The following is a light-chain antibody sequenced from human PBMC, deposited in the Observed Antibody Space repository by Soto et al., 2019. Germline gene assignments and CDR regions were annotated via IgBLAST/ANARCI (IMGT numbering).Light chain of an antibody. Sequence: QSALTQPASVSGSPGQSITISCTGTSSDVGGFNYVSWYQQHPDKAPKLMIYEVTDRPSGVSNRFSGSKSGNTASLTISGLQSEDEADYHCTSYTSNTALVFGTGTKLTVL. CDR3: TSYTSNTALV. CDR1: SSDVGGFNY. CDR2: EVT. V-gene: IGLV2-14*01. J-gene: IGLJ1*01.